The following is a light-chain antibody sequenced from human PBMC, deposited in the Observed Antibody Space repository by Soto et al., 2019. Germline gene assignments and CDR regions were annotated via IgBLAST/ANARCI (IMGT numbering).Light chain of an antibody. CDR3: QHYKA. Sequence: EIVMTQSPATLSVSPGERATLPCRASQSVSSNLAWYQQKPGQAPRLLIYGASTRATGIPARCSGSGSGTHFTLTINRLEPEDFAVYYCQHYKAFGGGTKVDI. J-gene: IGKJ4*01. CDR1: QSVSSN. CDR2: GAS. V-gene: IGKV3-15*01.